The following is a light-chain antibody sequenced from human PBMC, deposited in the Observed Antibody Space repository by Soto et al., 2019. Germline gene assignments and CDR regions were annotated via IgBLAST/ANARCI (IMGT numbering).Light chain of an antibody. J-gene: IGKJ3*01. CDR1: QGISSA. Sequence: AIQLTQSPSSLSASVGDRVTITCRASQGISSALAWYQQKPGQAPKLLIYDASSLASGVPSRFSGSGSGTDFTLTISSLQPEDFATYYCQQFNSYPRTFGHGTKVDIK. V-gene: IGKV1-13*02. CDR2: DAS. CDR3: QQFNSYPRT.